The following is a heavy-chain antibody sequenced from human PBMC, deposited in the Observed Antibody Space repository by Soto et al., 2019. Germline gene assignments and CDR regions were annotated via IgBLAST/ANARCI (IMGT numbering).Heavy chain of an antibody. J-gene: IGHJ6*01. Sequence: SGPTLVNPRETLTLTCTFSGFSLTSPGMCVSWIRQPPGKALEWLALIERDDDDKYYSTSLKTRLTISKDTRKNQVVLTMANMDPADTGTYYCALFIRGPRRRDGLSVSGQRTSVPGSS. CDR1: GFSLTSPGMC. D-gene: IGHD3-10*01. CDR2: IERDDDDK. V-gene: IGHV2-70*13. CDR3: ALFIRGPRRRDGLSV.